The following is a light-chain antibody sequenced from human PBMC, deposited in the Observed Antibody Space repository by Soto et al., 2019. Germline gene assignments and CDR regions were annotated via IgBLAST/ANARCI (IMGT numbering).Light chain of an antibody. CDR3: CSSAPESTYV. J-gene: IGLJ1*01. Sequence: QSALTQPASVSGSPGQSITISCTGTSSNVGNYNFVSWYQQHPGKVPKLLIHDVSKRPSGISARFSGSKSGNTASLTISGLQAEDEADYYCCSSAPESTYVFGTGTKLTVL. CDR1: SSNVGNYNF. V-gene: IGLV2-23*02. CDR2: DVS.